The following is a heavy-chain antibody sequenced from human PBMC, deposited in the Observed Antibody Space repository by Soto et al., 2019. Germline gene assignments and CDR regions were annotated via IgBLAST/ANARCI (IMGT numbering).Heavy chain of an antibody. CDR1: GFTFNRYA. J-gene: IGHJ4*02. D-gene: IGHD3-9*01. CDR2: IWYDGSNK. V-gene: IGHV3-33*01. Sequence: QVQLVESGGGVVQPGRSLRLSCAASGFTFNRYAMHWVRQAPGKGLEWVAVIWYDGSNKFYADSVKGRFTISRDDSKNALYLQMNSLRGDDTAVYYCASDFDHFFDDWGQGTPVTVSS. CDR3: ASDFDHFFDD.